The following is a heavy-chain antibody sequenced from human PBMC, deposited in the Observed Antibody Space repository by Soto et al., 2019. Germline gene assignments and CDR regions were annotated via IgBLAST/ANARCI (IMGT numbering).Heavy chain of an antibody. J-gene: IGHJ4*02. CDR1: GFTFTSSA. D-gene: IGHD1-26*01. Sequence: QMQLVQSGPEVKKPGTSVKVSCKASGFTFTSSAVQWVRQARGQRLEWIGWIVVGSGNPNYAQKFQERVTITRDMSTSTAYMELSSLRSEDTAVYYCAASEGDGHLWGFDYWGQGTLVTVSS. V-gene: IGHV1-58*01. CDR2: IVVGSGNP. CDR3: AASEGDGHLWGFDY.